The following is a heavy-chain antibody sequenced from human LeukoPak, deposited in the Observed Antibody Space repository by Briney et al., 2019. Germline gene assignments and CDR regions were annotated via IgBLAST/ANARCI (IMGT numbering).Heavy chain of an antibody. CDR3: ARAPITSPFYFDY. CDR1: GFTFSRYW. Sequence: GGSLRLYCAASGFTFSRYWMHWVRQVPGKGLEWVSGINWSGGSTGYADPLRGRFAISRDNAKNSLYLQMDSLRAEDTALYYCARAPITSPFYFDYWGQGTLVTVSS. CDR2: INWSGGST. D-gene: IGHD2-2*01. J-gene: IGHJ4*02. V-gene: IGHV3-20*04.